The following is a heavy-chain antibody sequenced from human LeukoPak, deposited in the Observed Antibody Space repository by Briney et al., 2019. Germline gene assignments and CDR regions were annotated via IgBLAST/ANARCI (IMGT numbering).Heavy chain of an antibody. Sequence: SETLSLTCTVSGGSISSSSYYWGWIRQPPGKGLEWIGSIYYSGSTNYNPSLKSRVTISVDTSKNQFSLKLSSVTAADTAVYYCARVEYGSGSPPGAFDIWGQGTMVTVSS. J-gene: IGHJ3*02. CDR3: ARVEYGSGSPPGAFDI. CDR1: GGSISSSSYY. CDR2: IYYSGST. D-gene: IGHD3-10*01. V-gene: IGHV4-39*07.